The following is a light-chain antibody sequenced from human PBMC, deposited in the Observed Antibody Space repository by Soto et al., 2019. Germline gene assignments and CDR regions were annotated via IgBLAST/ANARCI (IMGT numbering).Light chain of an antibody. V-gene: IGLV2-11*01. Sequence: QSALTQPRSVSGSLGQSVTIACTGTSSDFGTYNYVSCYQQHPGKAPKVMIYDVSERPSGVPDRFSGSKSGNTASLTISGLQAEDEADYYCCSYAGSPRYVLGTGTKVTVL. CDR3: CSYAGSPRYV. CDR1: SSDFGTYNY. CDR2: DVS. J-gene: IGLJ1*01.